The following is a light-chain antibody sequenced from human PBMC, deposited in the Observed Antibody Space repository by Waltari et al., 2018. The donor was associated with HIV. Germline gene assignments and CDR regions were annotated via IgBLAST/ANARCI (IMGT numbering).Light chain of an antibody. CDR1: SSNIGSNH. Sequence: QSVLSQPPSASGTPGQRVTFSCSGSSSNIGSNHLYWYQQFPGTAHKLLIYWNYQRPSGVPDRFSGSKSGTSASLAISGLRSEDEADYYCAVWDVSLNGRVFGGGTKLTVL. CDR2: WNY. V-gene: IGLV1-47*01. CDR3: AVWDVSLNGRV. J-gene: IGLJ3*02.